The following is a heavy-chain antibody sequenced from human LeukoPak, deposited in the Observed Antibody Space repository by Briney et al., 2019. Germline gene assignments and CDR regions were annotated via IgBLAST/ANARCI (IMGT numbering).Heavy chain of an antibody. D-gene: IGHD1-1*01. V-gene: IGHV3-21*01. CDR1: GFTFSSYS. J-gene: IGHJ4*02. Sequence: PGGSLRLSCAASGFTFSSYSMNRVRQAPGKGLEWVSSISSSSSYIYYADSVKGRFTISRDNAKNSLYLQMNSLRAEDTAVYYCARADWNDVRGDWGQGTLVTVSS. CDR2: ISSSSSYI. CDR3: ARADWNDVRGD.